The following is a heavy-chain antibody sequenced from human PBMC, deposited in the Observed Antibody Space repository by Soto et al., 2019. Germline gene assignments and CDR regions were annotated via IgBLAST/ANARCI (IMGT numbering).Heavy chain of an antibody. J-gene: IGHJ3*02. CDR1: GFTFSSYS. CDR2: ISSSSSTI. Sequence: GGSLRLSCAASGFTFSSYSMNWVRQAPGKGLEWVSYISSSSSTIYYADSVKGRFTISRDNAKDSLYLQMNSLRDDDTAVYYCARGGLQLRGRAFDIWGQGTMVTVSS. D-gene: IGHD5-12*01. V-gene: IGHV3-48*02. CDR3: ARGGLQLRGRAFDI.